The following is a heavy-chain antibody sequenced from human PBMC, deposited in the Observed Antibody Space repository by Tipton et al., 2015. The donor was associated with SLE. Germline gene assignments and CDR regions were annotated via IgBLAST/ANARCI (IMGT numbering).Heavy chain of an antibody. D-gene: IGHD6-13*01. J-gene: IGHJ4*02. CDR1: GFTFSSYA. CDR2: ISYDGSNK. Sequence: SLRLSCAASGFTFSSYAMHWVRQTPGKGLEWVAVISYDGSNKYYADSVKGRFTISRDNSKNTLYLQMNSLRAEDTAVYYCARDGTEGYSSSYWGQGTLVTVSS. V-gene: IGHV3-30-3*01. CDR3: ARDGTEGYSSSY.